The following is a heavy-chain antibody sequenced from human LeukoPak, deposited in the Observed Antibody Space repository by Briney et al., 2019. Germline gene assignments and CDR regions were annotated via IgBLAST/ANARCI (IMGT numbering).Heavy chain of an antibody. Sequence: PGGSLRLSCAASGVTFSTYAMSWVRQAPGKGLEWVSGISDSGGSTYYADSVKGRFTISRDNSRNTLLLQMNSLRAEDTALYFCAKGGLRGYNAVFDYWGQETLVTVSS. CDR2: ISDSGGST. J-gene: IGHJ4*02. CDR1: GVTFSTYA. D-gene: IGHD5-24*01. CDR3: AKGGLRGYNAVFDY. V-gene: IGHV3-23*01.